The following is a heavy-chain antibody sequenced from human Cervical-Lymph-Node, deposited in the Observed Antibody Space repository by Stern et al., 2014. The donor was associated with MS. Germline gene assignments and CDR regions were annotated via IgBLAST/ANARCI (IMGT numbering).Heavy chain of an antibody. V-gene: IGHV5-51*01. CDR3: ARQRYFDY. J-gene: IGHJ4*02. CDR1: GYTFTSYW. Sequence: VQLVQSGPEVKRPGESLKISCQASGYTFTSYWIGWVRQMPGKGLEWFAIIFPGGSGIRSSPSFQGQVAITANKSSSPAYLKWNNLKASDTAIYYCARQRYFDYWGQGTLVTVSS. CDR2: IFPGGSGI.